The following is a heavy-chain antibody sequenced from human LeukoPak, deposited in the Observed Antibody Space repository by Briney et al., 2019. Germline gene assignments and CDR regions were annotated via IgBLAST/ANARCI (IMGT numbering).Heavy chain of an antibody. D-gene: IGHD3-10*01. CDR1: GFTFINYG. CDR3: ARDHYYGSGSYRFDY. Sequence: GGSLRLSCAASGFTFINYGMHWVRQAPGKGLEWVAIIWYDGSNKYYVDSVKGRFTISRDNSKYMLCLQMNSLRADDTAVYYCARDHYYGSGSYRFDYWGQGTLVTVPS. V-gene: IGHV3-33*01. J-gene: IGHJ4*02. CDR2: IWYDGSNK.